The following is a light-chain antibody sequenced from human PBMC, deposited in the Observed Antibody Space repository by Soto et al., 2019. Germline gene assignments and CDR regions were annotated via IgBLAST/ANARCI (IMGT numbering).Light chain of an antibody. J-gene: IGKJ2*01. CDR2: DAS. CDR3: QHYNNWPFT. CDR1: QSVSNY. V-gene: IGKV3-11*01. Sequence: EIVLTQSPATLSLSPGEGATLSCRASQSVSNYLVWYQQRPGQAPRLLIYDASNRAPGIPARFSGSGSGTDFTLTISNLQSEDFAVYYCQHYNNWPFTFGQGTKVDIK.